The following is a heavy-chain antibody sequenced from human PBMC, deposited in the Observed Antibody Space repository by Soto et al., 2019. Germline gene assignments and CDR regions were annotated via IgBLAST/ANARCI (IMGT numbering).Heavy chain of an antibody. CDR1: GFTFSSYS. D-gene: IGHD6-19*01. CDR2: ISSSSSYI. V-gene: IGHV3-21*01. J-gene: IGHJ3*02. Sequence: GGSLRLSCAASGFTFSSYSMNWVRQAPGKGLEWVSSISSSSSYIYYADSVKGRFTISRDNAKNSLYLQMNSLRAEDTAVYYWARGGVAGTWLDDAFDIWGQGTMVTVSS. CDR3: ARGGVAGTWLDDAFDI.